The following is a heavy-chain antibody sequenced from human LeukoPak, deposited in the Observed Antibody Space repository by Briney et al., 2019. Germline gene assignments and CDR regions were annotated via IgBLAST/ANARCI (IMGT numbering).Heavy chain of an antibody. Sequence: PGGSLRLSCAASGFTFDDYAMHRVRQAPGKGLEWVSYISDSGSPIYYADSVKGRFTISRDNAKNSLYLQMNSLRAEDTAVYYCARKPFYGSGIGHWGQGTLVTVSS. CDR1: GFTFDDYA. J-gene: IGHJ4*02. CDR2: ISDSGSPI. D-gene: IGHD3-10*01. V-gene: IGHV3-48*03. CDR3: ARKPFYGSGIGH.